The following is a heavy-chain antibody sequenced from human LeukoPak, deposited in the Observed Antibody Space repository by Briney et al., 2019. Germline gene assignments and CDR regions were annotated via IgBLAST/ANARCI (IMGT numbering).Heavy chain of an antibody. CDR2: MNPNSGNT. J-gene: IGHJ6*02. CDR1: GYTFTSYD. Sequence: ASVKVSCKASGYTFTSYDINWVRQATGQGLEWMGWMNPNSGNTGYAQKFQGRVTMTRNTSISTAYMELSSLRSEDTAVYYCAGRSTVSRTGYYGMDVWGQGTTVTVSS. D-gene: IGHD4-17*01. CDR3: AGRSTVSRTGYYGMDV. V-gene: IGHV1-8*01.